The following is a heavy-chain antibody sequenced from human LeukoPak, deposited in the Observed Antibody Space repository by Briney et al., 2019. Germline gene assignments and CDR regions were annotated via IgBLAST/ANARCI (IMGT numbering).Heavy chain of an antibody. CDR2: IHYSGIS. CDR1: RGSFSNYY. Sequence: PSETLSLTCTVSRGSFSNYYWSWIRQPPGKGLEWIGFIHYSGISNYNPSLRRRVTISVDTSKNQFSLKLSSVTTADTAVYYCARVLGYDFWSASRFDPWGQGTLVTVSS. CDR3: ARVLGYDFWSASRFDP. V-gene: IGHV4-59*01. D-gene: IGHD3-3*01. J-gene: IGHJ5*02.